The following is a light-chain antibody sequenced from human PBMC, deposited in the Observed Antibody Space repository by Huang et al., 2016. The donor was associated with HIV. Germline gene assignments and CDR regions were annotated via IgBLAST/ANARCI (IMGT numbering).Light chain of an antibody. CDR1: QSVSTR. Sequence: DIQMTQSPSTLSAAIGDRVTITCRASQSVSTRLAWYQQKTGKAPRLLIQEASSLESGVPSRFSGSGSGTEFTLTISSLQPDDSATYSCQQYNTFTFGPGTKVDI. CDR2: EAS. V-gene: IGKV1-5*03. J-gene: IGKJ3*01. CDR3: QQYNTFT.